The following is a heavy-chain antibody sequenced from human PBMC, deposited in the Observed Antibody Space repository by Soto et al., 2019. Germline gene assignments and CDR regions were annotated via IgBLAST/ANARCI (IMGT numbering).Heavy chain of an antibody. V-gene: IGHV4-59*01. J-gene: IGHJ4*02. Sequence: QVQLQASGPGLVKPSDTLSLTCTVSGGSISRFYWSWIRQPPGKGLEWIGYIYYYGNTNYNPSLKSRVTKSVATSKNEFLLKLRSVTAEDTAVYYCARDPRIDSDSYYFDYWGQGTLVTVSS. CDR2: IYYYGNT. CDR1: GGSISRFY. D-gene: IGHD4-4*01. CDR3: ARDPRIDSDSYYFDY.